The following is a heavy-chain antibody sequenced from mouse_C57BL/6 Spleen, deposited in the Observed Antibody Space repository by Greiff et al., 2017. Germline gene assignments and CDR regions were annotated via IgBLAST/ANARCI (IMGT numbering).Heavy chain of an antibody. J-gene: IGHJ3*01. V-gene: IGHV3-1*01. CDR1: GYSITSGYD. CDR2: ISYSGST. CDR3: ARAYYDYGFAY. Sequence: VQLKESGPGMVKPSQSLSLTCTVTGYSITSGYDWHWIRHFPGNKLEWMGYISYSGSTNYNPSLKSRISITHDTSKNHFFLKLNSVTTEDTATYYCARAYYDYGFAYWGQGTLVTVSA. D-gene: IGHD2-4*01.